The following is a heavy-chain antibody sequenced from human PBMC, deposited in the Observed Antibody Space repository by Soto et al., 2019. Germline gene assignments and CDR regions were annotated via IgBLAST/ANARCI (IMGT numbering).Heavy chain of an antibody. Sequence: GXSLRLSCAASGFTFSSYAISWVGQAPGKGLEWVSAISGSGGSTYYADSVKGRFTISRDNSKNTLYLQMKRLRAEDTAVYYCAKEVVGLELDFRGQGTLVTVSS. CDR3: AKEVVGLELDF. J-gene: IGHJ4*02. V-gene: IGHV3-23*01. CDR2: ISGSGGST. D-gene: IGHD1-7*01. CDR1: GFTFSSYA.